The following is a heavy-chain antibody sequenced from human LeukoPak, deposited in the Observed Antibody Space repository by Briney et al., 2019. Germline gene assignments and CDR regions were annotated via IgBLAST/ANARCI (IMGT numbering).Heavy chain of an antibody. CDR2: TYYRSKWDN. CDR3: ARGVDRGLCYYYYMDV. V-gene: IGHV6-1*01. Sequence: SQTLSLTCAISGDSVSSNSAAWNWIRQSPSRGLEWLGRTYYRSKWDNDYAGSVKGRITISPDTSKNQFSLQLNSVTPDDTAVYYCARGVDRGLCYYYYMDVWGKGTTVTVSS. CDR1: GDSVSSNSAA. D-gene: IGHD5-12*01. J-gene: IGHJ6*03.